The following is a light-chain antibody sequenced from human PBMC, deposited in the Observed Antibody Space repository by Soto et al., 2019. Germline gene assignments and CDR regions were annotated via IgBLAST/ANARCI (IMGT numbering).Light chain of an antibody. CDR1: QGISSY. CDR2: AAS. Sequence: IQLTQSPSSLSASVGDRVTITCRTSQGISSYLAWYQQKPGKAPKLLIYAASTLQSGVPSRFSGSGSGTDFTLTISSLQSEDFATFYCQQLNSYPLTFGQGPKV. V-gene: IGKV1-9*01. CDR3: QQLNSYPLT. J-gene: IGKJ1*01.